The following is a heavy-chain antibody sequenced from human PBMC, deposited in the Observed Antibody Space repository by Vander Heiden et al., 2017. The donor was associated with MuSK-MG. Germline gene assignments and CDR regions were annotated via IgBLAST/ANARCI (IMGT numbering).Heavy chain of an antibody. J-gene: IGHJ5*02. CDR1: GFTVRSNE. Sequence: EVQLVESRGVLVQPGGSLRLSCAASGFTVRSNEMSWVRQAPGKGLEWVSSIRGWSTDYADSRKGRFTISRENSKNTLNIKMNSLRASVLLFGVLLLSGWFDPWGQGTLVTVSS. CDR3: LLSGWFDP. CDR2: IRGWST. V-gene: IGHV3-66*01. D-gene: IGHD3-3*01.